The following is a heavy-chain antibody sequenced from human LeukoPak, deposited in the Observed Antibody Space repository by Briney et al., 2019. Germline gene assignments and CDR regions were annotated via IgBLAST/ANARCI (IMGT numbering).Heavy chain of an antibody. CDR2: IYPGDSDT. Sequence: GESLKISCKGSGYSFTSYWIGWVRQTPGKGLEWMGIIYPGDSDTRYSPSFQGQVTISADKSISTAYLQWSSLKASDTAMYYCARGPYYYDSSGYYPFNFDYWGQGTLVTVSS. CDR1: GYSFTSYW. V-gene: IGHV5-51*01. CDR3: ARGPYYYDSSGYYPFNFDY. D-gene: IGHD3-22*01. J-gene: IGHJ4*02.